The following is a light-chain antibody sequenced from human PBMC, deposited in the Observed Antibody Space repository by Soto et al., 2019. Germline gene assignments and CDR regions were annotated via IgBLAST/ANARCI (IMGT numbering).Light chain of an antibody. J-gene: IGKJ4*01. CDR2: GAS. CDR3: QQCNSRPLT. V-gene: IGKV3-15*01. Sequence: EIVMTQSPATLSVSPGERATLSCRASQSISSNLAWYQQKPGQAPMLLIYGASTRATGLPARFSGSGSATVFPLTISSVPSDYFVDYCWQQCNSRPLTFGGGTKVGI. CDR1: QSISSN.